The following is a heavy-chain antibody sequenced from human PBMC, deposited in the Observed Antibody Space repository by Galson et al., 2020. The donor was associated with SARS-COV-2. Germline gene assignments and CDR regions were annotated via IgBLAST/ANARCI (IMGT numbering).Heavy chain of an antibody. CDR3: AHSVDTAMAARFDY. J-gene: IGHJ4*02. D-gene: IGHD5-18*01. CDR2: IYWDDDK. CDR1: GFSLSTSGVG. Sequence: KMSGPTLVKPTQTLTLTCTFSGFSLSTSGVGVGWIRQPPGKALEWLALIYWDDDKRYSPSLKSRLAITKDTSKNQVVLTMTNMDPVDTATYYCAHSVDTAMAARFDYWGQGTLVTVSS. V-gene: IGHV2-5*02.